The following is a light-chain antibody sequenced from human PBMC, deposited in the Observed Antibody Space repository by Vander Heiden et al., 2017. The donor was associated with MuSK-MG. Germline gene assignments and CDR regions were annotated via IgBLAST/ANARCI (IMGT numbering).Light chain of an antibody. Sequence: EIVLTQSPATLSLSPGERATLHCKASQSVSSYLAWYQQKPGQAPRLLIYDASNRATGIPARFSGSGSGTDFTLTISSLEPEDFAVYYCQQRSNWPRTFGQGTKLEIK. CDR1: QSVSSY. CDR2: DAS. V-gene: IGKV3-11*01. J-gene: IGKJ2*01. CDR3: QQRSNWPRT.